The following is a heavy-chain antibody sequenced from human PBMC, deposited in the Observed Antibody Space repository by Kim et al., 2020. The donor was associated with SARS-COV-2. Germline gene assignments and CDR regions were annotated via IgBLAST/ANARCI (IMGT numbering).Heavy chain of an antibody. CDR1: GFTFSSYS. CDR2: ISGSGGST. CDR3: AKDPGSSSSYRAHRE. V-gene: IGHV3-23*01. J-gene: IGHJ4*02. D-gene: IGHD6-6*01. Sequence: GGSLRLFCAASGFTFSSYSMSWVRQAPGKGLEWVSSISGSGGSTYFADSVKGRFTISRDNSKNTLYLQMNTLRAEDTAVYFCAKDPGSSSSYRAHREWGQGTLGTVSS.